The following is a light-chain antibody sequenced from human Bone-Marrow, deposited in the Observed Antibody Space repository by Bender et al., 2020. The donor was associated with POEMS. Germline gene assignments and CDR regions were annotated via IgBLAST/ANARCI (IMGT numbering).Light chain of an antibody. CDR1: SEHSTYA. V-gene: IGLV4-69*01. CDR2: VNSDDSH. CDR3: QTWGTGIHV. J-gene: IGLJ2*01. Sequence: QLELTQSPSASASLGASVKLTCTLSSEHSTYAIALHQQQPGKGPRYLMKVNSDDSHSKGDGIPDRFSGSSSGAERYLTISSLQSEDEADYYCQTWGTGIHVFGGGTKLTVL.